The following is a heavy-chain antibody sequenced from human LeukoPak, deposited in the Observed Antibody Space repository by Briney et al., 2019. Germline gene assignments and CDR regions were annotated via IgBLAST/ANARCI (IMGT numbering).Heavy chain of an antibody. J-gene: IGHJ4*02. CDR1: GGSFSGYY. CDR3: ASEYSSSSALWD. D-gene: IGHD6-6*01. V-gene: IGHV4-34*01. CDR2: INHSGST. Sequence: PSETLSLTCAVYGGSFSGYYWSWIRQPSGKGLEWIGEINHSGSTNYNPSLKSRVTISVDTSKNQFSLKLSSVTAADTAVYYCASEYSSSSALWDWGQGTLVTVSS.